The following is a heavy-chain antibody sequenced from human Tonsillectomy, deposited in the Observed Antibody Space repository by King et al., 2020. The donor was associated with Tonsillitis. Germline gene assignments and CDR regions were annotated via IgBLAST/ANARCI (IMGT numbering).Heavy chain of an antibody. CDR2: IDWDDDK. D-gene: IGHD3-22*01. CDR1: GFSLSTSGMC. V-gene: IGHV2-70*01. CDR3: ARIHYDSSGYAWFDP. Sequence: TLKESGPALVKPPQTLTLTCTFSGFSLSTSGMCVSWIRQPPGKALEWLALIDWDDDKYYSTSLKTRLTISKDTSKNQVVLTMTNMDPVDTATYYCARIHYDSSGYAWFDPWGQGTLVTVSS. J-gene: IGHJ5*02.